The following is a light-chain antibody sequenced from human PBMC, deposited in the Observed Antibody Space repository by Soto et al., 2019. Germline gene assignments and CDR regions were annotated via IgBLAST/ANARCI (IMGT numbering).Light chain of an antibody. CDR3: ISSTVRLSYV. CDR1: RSYICSYDH. J-gene: IGLJ1*01. V-gene: IGLV2-14*01. Sequence: QSGLTQPASLPGSPGRSSTISCRGTRSYICSYDHVSWYQQFTGKTPKLMIYQVSNRPSGVSNRFSGSKSGNTASLTISGLQAEEEADYYCISSTVRLSYVFGNGTKVTVL. CDR2: QVS.